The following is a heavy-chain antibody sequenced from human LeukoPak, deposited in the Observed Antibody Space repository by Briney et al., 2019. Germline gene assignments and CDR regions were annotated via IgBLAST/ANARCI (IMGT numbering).Heavy chain of an antibody. CDR3: ARDPGIAARLAYYFDY. D-gene: IGHD6-6*01. V-gene: IGHV1-18*01. Sequence: ASVKVSCKASGYTFTSYGISWVRQAPGQGLEWMGWISAYNGNTNYAQKFQGRVTMTRDTSISTAYMELSRLRSDDTAVYYCARDPGIAARLAYYFDYWGQGTLVTVSS. CDR1: GYTFTSYG. CDR2: ISAYNGNT. J-gene: IGHJ4*02.